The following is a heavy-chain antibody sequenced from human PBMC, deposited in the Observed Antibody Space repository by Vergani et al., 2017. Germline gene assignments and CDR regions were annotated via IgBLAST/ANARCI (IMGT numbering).Heavy chain of an antibody. Sequence: QVQLQQWGAGLLKPSETLSLTCAVYGGSFSGYYWSWIRQPPGKGLEWIGEINHSGSTNYNPFLKSRVTISVDTSKNQFSLKLSSVTAADTAVYYCARYGAYYYYYDMDVWGKGTTVTVSS. CDR3: ARYGAYYYYYDMDV. J-gene: IGHJ6*03. CDR1: GGSFSGYY. D-gene: IGHD3-10*01. CDR2: INHSGST. V-gene: IGHV4-34*01.